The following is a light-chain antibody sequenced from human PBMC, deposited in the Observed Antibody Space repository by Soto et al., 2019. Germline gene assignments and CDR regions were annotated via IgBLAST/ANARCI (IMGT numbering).Light chain of an antibody. CDR2: DAS. CDR3: QQRSDWPST. Sequence: EIVLTQSPATLSLSPGDRATLSCRASQSVGSYLGWYQQRPGQAPRLLIYDASNRATGIPARFSGSGSGTDFTLTISSREPEDFAVYYCQQRSDWPSTCGGGTKVEIK. V-gene: IGKV3-11*01. J-gene: IGKJ4*01. CDR1: QSVGSY.